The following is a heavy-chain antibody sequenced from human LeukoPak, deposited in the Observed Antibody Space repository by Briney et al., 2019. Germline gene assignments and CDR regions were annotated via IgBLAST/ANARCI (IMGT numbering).Heavy chain of an antibody. Sequence: GGSLRLSRAASGFTFDDYAMYWVRQAPGKGLEWVSGVSWNSRIIDYADSVKGRFTISRDNAKRSLYLQMNSLRSEDTAFYYCARLTGAASGTYYFDYWGQGTLVTVSS. D-gene: IGHD1-26*01. CDR3: ARLTGAASGTYYFDY. V-gene: IGHV3-9*01. CDR1: GFTFDDYA. CDR2: VSWNSRII. J-gene: IGHJ4*02.